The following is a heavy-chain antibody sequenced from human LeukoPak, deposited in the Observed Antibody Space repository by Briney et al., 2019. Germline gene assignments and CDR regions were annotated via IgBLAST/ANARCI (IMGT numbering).Heavy chain of an antibody. CDR2: IMQDGSET. D-gene: IGHD6-19*01. CDR3: ASEYSSGWFDS. J-gene: IGHJ5*01. Sequence: AGGSLRLSCAASGFTFSYYWMSWVRQAPGKGLEWVANIMQDGSETYYVDSVKGRFTISRDNVKNSLYLQMNSLRAEDTAVYYCASEYSSGWFDSWGQGTLVTVSS. V-gene: IGHV3-7*03. CDR1: GFTFSYYW.